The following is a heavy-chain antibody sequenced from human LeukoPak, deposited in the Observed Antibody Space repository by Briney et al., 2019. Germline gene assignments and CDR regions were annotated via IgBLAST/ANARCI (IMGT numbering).Heavy chain of an antibody. J-gene: IGHJ4*02. CDR2: IYSGGST. CDR1: GFTFSSYG. Sequence: GRSLRLSCAASGFTFSSYGMHWVRQAPGKGLEWVSVIYSGGSTYYADSVKGRFTISRDNAKNSLYLQMNSLRAEDTAVYYCAGEGPLDDYWGQGTLVTVSS. CDR3: AGEGPLDDY. V-gene: IGHV3-NL1*01.